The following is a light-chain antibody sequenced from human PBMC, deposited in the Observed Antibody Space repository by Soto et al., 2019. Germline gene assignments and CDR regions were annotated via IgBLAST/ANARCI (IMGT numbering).Light chain of an antibody. Sequence: EILMTQSPATLSVSPGERVILSCSASQSDGSTLAWYQQKPGQAPRLLIRGASTRATGVPARFSGSGSGTEFTLTISSLPSEDFAVYYSQQYSTSLTFGGGTTLEIK. CDR2: GAS. V-gene: IGKV3-15*01. CDR3: QQYSTSLT. CDR1: QSDGST. J-gene: IGKJ4*02.